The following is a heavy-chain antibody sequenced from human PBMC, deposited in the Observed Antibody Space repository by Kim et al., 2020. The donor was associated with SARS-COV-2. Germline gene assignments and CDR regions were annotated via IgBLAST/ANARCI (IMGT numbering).Heavy chain of an antibody. Sequence: YAGSVKGRFTISRDNSKNTLYLQMNSLRAEDTAVYYCARQFTMIVVVGDYWGQGTLVTVSS. CDR3: ARQFTMIVVVGDY. J-gene: IGHJ4*02. V-gene: IGHV3-30*01. D-gene: IGHD3-22*01.